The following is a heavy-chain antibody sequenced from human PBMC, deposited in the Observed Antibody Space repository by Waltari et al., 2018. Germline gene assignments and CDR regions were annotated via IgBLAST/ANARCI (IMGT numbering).Heavy chain of an antibody. D-gene: IGHD3-16*02. J-gene: IGHJ5*02. CDR2: INPNRGGT. V-gene: IGHV1-2*06. CDR3: ARDYLRGLYNWFDP. CDR1: GYTFTGYY. Sequence: QVQLVQSGAEVKKPGASVKVSCKASGYTFTGYYMHWVRQAPGQGLEWMGRINPNRGGTNYAQKFQGRVTMTRDTSISTAYMELSRLRSDDTAVYYCARDYLRGLYNWFDPWGQGTLVTVSS.